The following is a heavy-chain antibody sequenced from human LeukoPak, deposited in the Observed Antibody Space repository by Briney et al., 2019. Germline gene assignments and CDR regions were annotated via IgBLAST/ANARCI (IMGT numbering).Heavy chain of an antibody. CDR2: INPNSGGT. V-gene: IGHV1-2*06. CDR1: GYTFAGYY. Sequence: ASVKVSCKASGYTFAGYYMHWVRQAPGQGLEWMGRINPNSGGTNYAQKFQGRVTMTRDTSISTAYMELSRLRSDDTAVYYCARVYSRSSSYYYYYYMDVWGKGTTVTVSS. D-gene: IGHD6-6*01. CDR3: ARVYSRSSSYYYYYYMDV. J-gene: IGHJ6*03.